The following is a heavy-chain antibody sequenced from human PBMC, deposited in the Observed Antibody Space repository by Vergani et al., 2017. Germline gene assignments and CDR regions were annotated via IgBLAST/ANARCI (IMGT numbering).Heavy chain of an antibody. Sequence: QVRLHESGPGLVKPSETLYLSCDVSGYSIRSGCYWGWMRQSPGRGLEWIGTFYYGRGTYYNPSLKSRASMSVDTSKNQFSLKLNSVTAADRAVYYCASRPTQCRRTSCLGPPFDFWGQGILVTVSS. V-gene: IGHV4-38-2*01. CDR1: GYSIRSGCY. J-gene: IGHJ4*02. D-gene: IGHD2-2*01. CDR3: ASRPTQCRRTSCLGPPFDF. CDR2: FYYGRGT.